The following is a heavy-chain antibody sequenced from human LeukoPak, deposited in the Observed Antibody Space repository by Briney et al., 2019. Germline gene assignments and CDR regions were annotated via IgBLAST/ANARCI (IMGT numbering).Heavy chain of an antibody. V-gene: IGHV3-7*01. J-gene: IGHJ4*02. D-gene: IGHD2/OR15-2a*01. Sequence: GGSLRLSCAASGFTFSSYWMSWVRQAPGKGLEWVANIKQDGSEKYYVDSVKGRFTISRDNAKNSLYLQLNSLRAEDTALYYCARDLGYSTSWIYWGQGTLVTVSS. CDR2: IKQDGSEK. CDR1: GFTFSSYW. CDR3: ARDLGYSTSWIY.